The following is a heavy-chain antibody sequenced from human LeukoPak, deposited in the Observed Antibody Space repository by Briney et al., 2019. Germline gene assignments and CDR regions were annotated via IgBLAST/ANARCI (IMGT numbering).Heavy chain of an antibody. D-gene: IGHD3-3*01. Sequence: GGSLRLSCAAAGFTFRSYAMSWVRQAPGKGLEWVSVISGSGDSTYYADSVKGRFTISRDNSKNTLYLQMNSLRAEDTAVYYCARGGDFWSGYSRGYYMDVWGKGTTVTVSS. J-gene: IGHJ6*03. CDR2: ISGSGDST. CDR1: GFTFRSYA. V-gene: IGHV3-23*01. CDR3: ARGGDFWSGYSRGYYMDV.